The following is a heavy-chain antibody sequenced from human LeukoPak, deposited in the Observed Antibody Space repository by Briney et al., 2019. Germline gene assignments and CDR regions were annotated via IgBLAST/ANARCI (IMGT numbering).Heavy chain of an antibody. CDR2: ISGSGGST. CDR1: GFTFSSYA. V-gene: IGHV3-23*01. Sequence: GGSLRLSCAASGFTFSSYAMSWVRQAPGKGLEWVSAISGSGGSTYYADSVTGRFTISRDNSKNTLYLQLNSLRAEYTAVYYCATTPGYSNSSRDYWGQGTLVTVSS. J-gene: IGHJ4*02. D-gene: IGHD4-11*01. CDR3: ATTPGYSNSSRDY.